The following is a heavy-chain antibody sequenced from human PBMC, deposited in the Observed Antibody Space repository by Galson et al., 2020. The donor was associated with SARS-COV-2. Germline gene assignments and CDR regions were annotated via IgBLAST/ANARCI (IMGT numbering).Heavy chain of an antibody. Sequence: GGSLRLSCAASGFTFSDHAMHWVRQAPGKGLEWVAQIFFDGSEKYYGDSVRGRFTISRDSSKNTVYLQMNNLRVDDTAVYYCARDGQSSRGWAFAYWGQRTLLTVSS. CDR2: IFFDGSEK. V-gene: IGHV3-33*01. D-gene: IGHD6-19*01. CDR3: ARDGQSSRGWAFAY. CDR1: GFTFSDHA. J-gene: IGHJ4*02.